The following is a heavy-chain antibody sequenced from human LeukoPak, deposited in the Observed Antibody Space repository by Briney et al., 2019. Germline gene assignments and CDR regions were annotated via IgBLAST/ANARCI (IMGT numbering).Heavy chain of an antibody. D-gene: IGHD6-6*01. Sequence: GGSLRLSCAASGFTFSRYEMNWVGQAPGKGLEWVSYISSSGSTIYYADSVKGRFTISRDNSKNTLYLQMNSLRAEDTAVYYCARDVRAYSTSSSAFDIWGQGTMATVSS. CDR1: GFTFSRYE. CDR3: ARDVRAYSTSSSAFDI. CDR2: ISSSGSTI. J-gene: IGHJ3*02. V-gene: IGHV3-48*03.